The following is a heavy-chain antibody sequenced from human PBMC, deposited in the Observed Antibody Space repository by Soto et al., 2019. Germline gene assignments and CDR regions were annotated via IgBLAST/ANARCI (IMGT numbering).Heavy chain of an antibody. CDR3: ARGSNSSSSMYYYYGMDV. CDR1: GYTFTGYY. CDR2: INPNSGGT. Sequence: ASVKVSCKASGYTFTGYYMHWVRQAPGQGLEWMGWINPNSGGTNYAQKFQGWVTMTRDTSISTAYMELSRLRSDDTAVYYCARGSNSSSSMYYYYGMDVWGQGTTVTVSS. J-gene: IGHJ6*02. V-gene: IGHV1-2*04. D-gene: IGHD6-6*01.